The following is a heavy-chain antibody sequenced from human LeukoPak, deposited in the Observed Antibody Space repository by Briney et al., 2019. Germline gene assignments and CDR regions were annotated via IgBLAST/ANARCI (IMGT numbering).Heavy chain of an antibody. CDR3: ARVLMIEAFDI. CDR2: IYTSGST. D-gene: IGHD2-8*01. CDR1: GGSISSGSYY. V-gene: IGHV4-61*02. Sequence: SETLSLTCTVYGGSISSGSYYWSWIRQPAGKGLEWIGRIYTSGSTNYNPSLKSRVTISVDTSKNQFSLKLSSVTAADTAVYYCARVLMIEAFDIWGQGTMVTVSS. J-gene: IGHJ3*02.